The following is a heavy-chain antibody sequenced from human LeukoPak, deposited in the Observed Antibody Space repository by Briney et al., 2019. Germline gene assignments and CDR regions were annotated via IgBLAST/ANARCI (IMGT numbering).Heavy chain of an antibody. V-gene: IGHV1-18*01. Sequence: ASVKVSCKASGYTFTSYGISWVRQAPGQGLEWMVWISAYNGNTNYAQKLQGRVTMTRDTSISTAYMELSRLRSDDTAVYYCARAYRALIVVVPAAMGYWGQGTLVTVSS. CDR2: ISAYNGNT. J-gene: IGHJ4*02. CDR1: GYTFTSYG. CDR3: ARAYRALIVVVPAAMGY. D-gene: IGHD2-2*01.